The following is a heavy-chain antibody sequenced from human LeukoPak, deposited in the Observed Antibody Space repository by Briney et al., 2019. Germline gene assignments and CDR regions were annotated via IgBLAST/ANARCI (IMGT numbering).Heavy chain of an antibody. D-gene: IGHD2-2*01. CDR2: ISSSSSYI. J-gene: IGHJ4*02. V-gene: IGHV3-21*01. Sequence: GGSLRLSCAASGYTFSSYSMNWVRQAPGKGLEWVLSISSSSSYIYYADSVKGRFTISRDNAKNSLYLQMNSLRAEDTAVYYCARVAVDIVVVPAAMNFDYWGQGTLVTVSS. CDR3: ARVAVDIVVVPAAMNFDY. CDR1: GYTFSSYS.